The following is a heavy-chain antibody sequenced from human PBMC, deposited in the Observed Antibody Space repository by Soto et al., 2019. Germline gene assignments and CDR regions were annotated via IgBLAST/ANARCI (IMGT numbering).Heavy chain of an antibody. CDR2: IYHSGST. CDR3: ARDEKRSMGAFDI. V-gene: IGHV4-30-2*01. CDR1: GGSISSGGYS. J-gene: IGHJ3*02. Sequence: SETLSLTCAVSGGSISSGGYSWSWIRQPPGKGLEWIGYIYHSGSTYYNPSLKSRVTISVGRSKNQFSLKLSSVTAADTAVYYCARDEKRSMGAFDIWGQGTMVTVSS. D-gene: IGHD3-16*01.